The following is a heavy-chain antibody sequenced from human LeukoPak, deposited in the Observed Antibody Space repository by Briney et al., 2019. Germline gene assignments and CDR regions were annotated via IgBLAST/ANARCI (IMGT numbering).Heavy chain of an antibody. CDR3: ARDYYTPKDYYDSSGYDY. J-gene: IGHJ4*02. V-gene: IGHV4-34*01. CDR1: GGSFSGYY. CDR2: INHSGST. D-gene: IGHD3-22*01. Sequence: SETLSLTCAVYGGSFSGYYWSWIRQPPGKGLEWIGEINHSGSTYYNPSLKSRVTVSVDTSKNQFSLKLSSVTAADTAVYYCARDYYTPKDYYDSSGYDYWGQGTLVTVSS.